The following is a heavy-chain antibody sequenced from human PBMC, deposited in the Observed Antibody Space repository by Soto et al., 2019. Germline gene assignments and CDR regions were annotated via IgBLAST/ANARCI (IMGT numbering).Heavy chain of an antibody. CDR2: SYHGGST. V-gene: IGHV4-38-2*01. CDR1: GYSISSGYY. J-gene: IGHJ5*02. CDR3: ARVGPWVPYYYDSSPYTFENWFDP. D-gene: IGHD3-22*01. Sequence: PSETLSLTCAVSGYSISSGYYWGWLRQPPGKGLEWSGSSYHGGSTYYNPSLNSRVTLSIDMTNNHVSLILNSVTAADTAVYYCARVGPWVPYYYDSSPYTFENWFDPWGQGTLVTVSS.